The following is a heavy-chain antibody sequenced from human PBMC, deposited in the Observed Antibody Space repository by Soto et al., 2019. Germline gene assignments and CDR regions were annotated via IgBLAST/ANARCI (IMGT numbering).Heavy chain of an antibody. CDR1: GFTFSSYW. Sequence: GGSLRLSCAASGFTFSSYWMHWVHQAPGKGLVWVSRINSDGSSTSYADSVKGRFTISRDNAKNTLYLQMNSLRAEDTAVYYCARDPSMVRGVIISYYYYYYYMDVWGKGTTVTVSS. CDR2: INSDGSST. J-gene: IGHJ6*03. CDR3: ARDPSMVRGVIISYYYYYYYMDV. D-gene: IGHD3-10*01. V-gene: IGHV3-74*01.